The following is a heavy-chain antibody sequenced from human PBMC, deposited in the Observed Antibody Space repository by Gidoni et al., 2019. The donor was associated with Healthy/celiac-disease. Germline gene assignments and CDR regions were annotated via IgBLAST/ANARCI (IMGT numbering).Heavy chain of an antibody. CDR3: AKLSSGYPLADY. CDR2: ISWNSGSI. V-gene: IGHV3-9*01. D-gene: IGHD3-22*01. J-gene: IGHJ4*02. CDR1: GFTFDDYA. Sequence: GFTFDDYAMHWVRQAPGKGLEWVSGISWNSGSIGYADSVKGRFTISRDNAKNSLYLQMNSLRAEDTALYYCAKLSSGYPLADYWGQGTLVTVSS.